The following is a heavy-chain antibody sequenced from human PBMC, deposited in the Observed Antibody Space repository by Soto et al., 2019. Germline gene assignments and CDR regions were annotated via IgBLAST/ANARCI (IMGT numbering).Heavy chain of an antibody. V-gene: IGHV3-21*01. CDR1: GFTFSSYG. CDR2: ISSSSSYI. CDR3: ARAYSSSWYYWFDP. D-gene: IGHD6-13*01. Sequence: VQLVESGGGVVQPGRSLRLSCAASGFTFSSYGMNWVRQAPGKGLEWVSSISSSSSYIYYADSVKGRFTISRDNAKNSLYLQMNSLRAEDTAVYYCARAYSSSWYYWFDPWGQGTLVTVSS. J-gene: IGHJ5*02.